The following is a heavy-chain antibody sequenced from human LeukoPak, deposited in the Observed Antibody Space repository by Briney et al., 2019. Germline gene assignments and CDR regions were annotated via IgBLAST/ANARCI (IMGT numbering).Heavy chain of an antibody. D-gene: IGHD3-22*01. CDR2: VNPGPGDT. J-gene: IGHJ5*02. CDR1: GYTFTGYY. Sequence: ASVKVSCKAIGYTFTGYYVHWVRQAPGQGLEHIGWVNPGPGDTNYAQNFQGRVTLTRDTSASTAYMELSSLRSEDTAVYYCARDYYDTPGDPWGQGTLVTVSS. V-gene: IGHV1-2*02. CDR3: ARDYYDTPGDP.